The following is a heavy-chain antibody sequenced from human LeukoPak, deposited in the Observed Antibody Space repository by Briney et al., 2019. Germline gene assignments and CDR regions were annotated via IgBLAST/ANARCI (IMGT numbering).Heavy chain of an antibody. CDR1: GFTFSSYA. J-gene: IGHJ6*02. CDR2: ISYDGSNK. Sequence: PGGSLRLSCAASGFTFSSYAMHWVRQAPGKGLEWVAVISYDGSNKYYAGSVKGRFTISRDNSKNTLYLQMNSLRAEDTAVYYCARDLKIDYYGSGSPYYYYGMDVWGQGTTVTVSS. CDR3: ARDLKIDYYGSGSPYYYYGMDV. V-gene: IGHV3-30*04. D-gene: IGHD3-10*01.